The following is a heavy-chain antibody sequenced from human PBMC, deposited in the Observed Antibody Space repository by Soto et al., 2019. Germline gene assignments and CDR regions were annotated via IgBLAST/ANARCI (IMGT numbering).Heavy chain of an antibody. CDR1: GGTFSSYT. Sequence: GASVKVSCKASGGTFSSYTISWVRQAPGQGLEWMGRIIPILGIANYAQKFQGRVTITADKSTSTAYMELSSLRSEDTAVYYCARDVVGRAILTPTYYFDYWGQGTLVTVSS. CDR2: IIPILGIA. D-gene: IGHD2-15*01. J-gene: IGHJ4*02. CDR3: ARDVVGRAILTPTYYFDY. V-gene: IGHV1-69*04.